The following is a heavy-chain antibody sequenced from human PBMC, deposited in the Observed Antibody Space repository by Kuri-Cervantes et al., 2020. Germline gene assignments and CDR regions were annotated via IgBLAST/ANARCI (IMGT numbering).Heavy chain of an antibody. Sequence: GSLRLSCTVSGGFISTTIYYWTWIRQPPGKGLEWIGSIYYSAITYYNPSLKSRVTISVDTSKNQFSLKLSSVTAADTAVYYCARGRRRQWLATYFDYWGQGTLVTVSS. J-gene: IGHJ4*02. CDR3: ARGRRRQWLATYFDY. CDR1: GGFISTTIYY. D-gene: IGHD6-19*01. CDR2: IYYSAIT. V-gene: IGHV4-39*07.